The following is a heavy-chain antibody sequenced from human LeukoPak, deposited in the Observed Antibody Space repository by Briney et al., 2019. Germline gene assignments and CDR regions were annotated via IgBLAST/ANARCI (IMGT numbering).Heavy chain of an antibody. CDR2: IRYDGSNK. CDR1: GFTSSSYW. D-gene: IGHD3-16*01. J-gene: IGHJ4*02. V-gene: IGHV3-30*02. CDR3: AKDQGFGEPRGFDY. Sequence: GGSLRLSCAASGFTSSSYWMSWVRQAPGKGLEWVAFIRYDGSNKYYADSVKGRFTISRDNSKNTLYLQMNSLRAEDTAVYYCAKDQGFGEPRGFDYWGQGTLVTVSS.